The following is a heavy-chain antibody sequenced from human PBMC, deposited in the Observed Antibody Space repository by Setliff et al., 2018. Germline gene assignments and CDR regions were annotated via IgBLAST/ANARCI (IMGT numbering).Heavy chain of an antibody. Sequence: SETLSLTCTVSGGSINSGSYFWSWIRQPPGKGLEWIGEINHSGSTNYNPSLKSRVTISVDTSKNQFSLKLSSVTAADTAVYYCARGIGGYCSSMSCSNESWPWGQGTLVTVSS. CDR1: GGSINSGSYF. V-gene: IGHV4-39*07. J-gene: IGHJ5*02. CDR2: INHSGST. CDR3: ARGIGGYCSSMSCSNESWP. D-gene: IGHD2-2*01.